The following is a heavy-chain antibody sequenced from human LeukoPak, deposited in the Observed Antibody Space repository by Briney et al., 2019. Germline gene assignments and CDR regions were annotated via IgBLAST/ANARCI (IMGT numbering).Heavy chain of an antibody. V-gene: IGHV3-23*01. CDR2: MSYSGDNA. CDR1: GFTFSSYA. CDR3: SGGYYNGYVYCGMSI. Sequence: PGGSLRLSCAASGFTFSSYAMSWVRQAPGKGLEWLADMSYSGDNAYYADSVKGRFTISRDISKNTVYLQMNSLRAEDTALYYCSGGYYNGYVYCGMSIWGQGTTVTVSS. J-gene: IGHJ6*02. D-gene: IGHD3-10*01.